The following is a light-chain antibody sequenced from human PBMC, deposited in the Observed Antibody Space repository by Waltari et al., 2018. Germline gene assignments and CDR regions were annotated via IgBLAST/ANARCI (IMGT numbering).Light chain of an antibody. V-gene: IGKV4-1*01. CDR2: WAS. CDR1: QSILYTSNDKNY. CDR3: QQYFNSPIA. J-gene: IGKJ5*01. Sequence: DIVMTQSPDSLLVSLGERATISCNSSQSILYTSNDKNYLAWYQQKAGQPPRLLVHWASIRECGVVDGLRGSGSGTDFTLTISNLQPEDVAFYWCQQYFNSPIAFGQGTRLEIK.